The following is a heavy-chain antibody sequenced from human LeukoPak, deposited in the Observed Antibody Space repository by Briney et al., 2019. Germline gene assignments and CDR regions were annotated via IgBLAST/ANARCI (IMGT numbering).Heavy chain of an antibody. CDR3: ASSGWYFESYYYYYYMDV. CDR2: INHSGST. D-gene: IGHD6-19*01. CDR1: GGSFSGYY. J-gene: IGHJ6*03. Sequence: SETLSLTCAVYGGSFSGYYWSWIRQPPGKGLEWIGEINHSGSTNYNPSLKSRVTISVDTSKNQFSLMLNSVTAADTAVYYCASSGWYFESYYYYYYMDVWGKGTTVTVSS. V-gene: IGHV4-34*01.